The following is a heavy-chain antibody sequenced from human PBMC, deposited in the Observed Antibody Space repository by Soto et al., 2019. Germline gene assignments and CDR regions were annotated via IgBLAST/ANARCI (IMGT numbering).Heavy chain of an antibody. CDR3: ARVFRPHYYCSSTSCPYYYYCLGV. Sequence: GGSLRLSCAASEFSFSDYWMAWVRQAPGKGLEWVANLDQGGGEKHYVDSVKGRFTISRDNAKNSLYLQMNSLRAEDTAVYYCARVFRPHYYCSSTSCPYYYYCLGVWGKGTT. D-gene: IGHD2-2*01. V-gene: IGHV3-7*05. CDR1: EFSFSDYW. J-gene: IGHJ6*03. CDR2: LDQGGGEK.